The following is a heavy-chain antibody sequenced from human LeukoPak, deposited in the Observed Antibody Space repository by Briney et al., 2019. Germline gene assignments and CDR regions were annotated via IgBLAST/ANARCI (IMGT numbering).Heavy chain of an antibody. CDR3: ARGAGAPIYGMDV. V-gene: IGHV4-39*01. CDR1: GGSISSSSYY. Sequence: SETLSLTCTVSGGSISSSSYYWGWIRQPPGKGLEWIGSIYYSGSTYYNPSLKSRVTISVDTSKNQFSLKLSSVTAADTAVYYCARGAGAPIYGMDVWGQGTTVTVSS. CDR2: IYYSGST. J-gene: IGHJ6*02. D-gene: IGHD1-26*01.